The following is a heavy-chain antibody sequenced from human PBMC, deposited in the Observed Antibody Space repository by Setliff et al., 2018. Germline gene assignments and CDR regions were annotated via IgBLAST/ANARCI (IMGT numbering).Heavy chain of an antibody. Sequence: TGGSLRLSCAASGFTFSTHSMNWVRQASGKGLEWVSSISRSSTYIYYADSMKGRFTISRDNAKNSLYLQMNSLRAEDTAVYYCTRDLHWGFDYWGLGTLVTVSS. CDR1: GFTFSTHS. CDR2: ISRSSTYI. V-gene: IGHV3-21*01. J-gene: IGHJ4*02. D-gene: IGHD7-27*01. CDR3: TRDLHWGFDY.